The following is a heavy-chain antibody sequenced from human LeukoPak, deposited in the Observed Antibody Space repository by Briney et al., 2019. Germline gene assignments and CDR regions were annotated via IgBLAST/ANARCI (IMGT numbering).Heavy chain of an antibody. D-gene: IGHD3-10*01. V-gene: IGHV1-2*02. Sequence: ASVKVSCKASGYTFTDYYIHWVRQAPGQGLECMGWINPNTGGTNYAQKLQGRVTMTTDTSTSTAYMELRSLRSDDTAVYYCARFYGFGSNWFDPWGQGTLVTVSS. CDR2: INPNTGGT. CDR1: GYTFTDYY. J-gene: IGHJ5*02. CDR3: ARFYGFGSNWFDP.